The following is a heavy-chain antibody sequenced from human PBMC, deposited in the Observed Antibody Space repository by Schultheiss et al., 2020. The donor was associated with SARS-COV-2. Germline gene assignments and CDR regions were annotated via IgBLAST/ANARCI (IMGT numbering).Heavy chain of an antibody. CDR1: GFTVSSNY. V-gene: IGHV3-53*01. CDR3: ARDSGSYYGSGKLGY. Sequence: GGSLRLSCAASGFTVSSNYMSWVRQAPGKGLEWVSVIYSCGSTYYADSVKGRFTISRDNSKNTLYLQMNSLRAEDTAVYYCARDSGSYYGSGKLGYWGQGTLVTVSS. CDR2: IYSCGST. D-gene: IGHD3-10*01. J-gene: IGHJ4*02.